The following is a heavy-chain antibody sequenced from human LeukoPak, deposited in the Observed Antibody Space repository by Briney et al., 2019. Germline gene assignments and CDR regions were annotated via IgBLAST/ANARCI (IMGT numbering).Heavy chain of an antibody. CDR1: GYTFTNYN. CDR3: ARGITDWYFDL. Sequence: GASVKVSCKASGYTFTNYNMHWVRQAPGQGLEWMGIINPSGGSTNYAQNFQGRVTMTRDMSTSTVYMELSSLRSEDTAVYYCARGITDWYFDLWGRGTLVTVSS. J-gene: IGHJ2*01. D-gene: IGHD1-14*01. V-gene: IGHV1-46*01. CDR2: INPSGGST.